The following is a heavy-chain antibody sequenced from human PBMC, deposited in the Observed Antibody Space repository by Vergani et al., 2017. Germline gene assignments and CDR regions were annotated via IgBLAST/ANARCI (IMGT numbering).Heavy chain of an antibody. CDR1: GFSFGSYG. D-gene: IGHD2-2*02. CDR2: ISNDGGNK. CDR3: VRDRGLCAGGRCYTEAWDY. Sequence: QVQLVESGGNVVQSGTSLRLSCAASGFSFGSYGMHWVRQSPGKGLEWVAVISNDGGNKYYADSVKGRFTIYRDIAKNTLYLQVRSLRLEDTGVYHCVRDRGLCAGGRCYTEAWDYWGQGTLVTVSS. V-gene: IGHV3-30*03. J-gene: IGHJ4*02.